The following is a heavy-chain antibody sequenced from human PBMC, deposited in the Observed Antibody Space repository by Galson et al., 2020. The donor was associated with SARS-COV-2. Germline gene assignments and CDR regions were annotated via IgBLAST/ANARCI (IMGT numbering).Heavy chain of an antibody. CDR1: GGSISNYY. J-gene: IGHJ3*02. V-gene: IGHV4-59*13. CDR2: IYYTGSA. CDR3: ARESRWTNFYDNIGPMEAFNI. Sequence: SETLSLTCTVSGGSISNYYWSWIRQPPGKGLEWIGYIYYTGSANYNPSLKSRVTISIDTSKKQFSLNLNSVTAADTAVYYCARESRWTNFYDNIGPMEAFNIWCQVTMVTVSS. D-gene: IGHD3-9*01.